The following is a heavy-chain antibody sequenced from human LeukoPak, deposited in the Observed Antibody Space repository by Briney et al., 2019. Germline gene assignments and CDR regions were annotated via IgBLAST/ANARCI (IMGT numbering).Heavy chain of an antibody. D-gene: IGHD5/OR15-5a*01. CDR3: ARDLRRFAAYYFDY. CDR1: GFTFSTYG. CDR2: ISYDGSNK. J-gene: IGHJ4*02. V-gene: IGHV3-30*03. Sequence: GGSLRLSCAASGFTFSTYGMHWVRQAPGKGLEWVAVISYDGSNKYYTDSVEGRFTISRDNSKNTLYLQTNSLRAEDTAVYYCARDLRRFAAYYFDYWGQGTLVTVSS.